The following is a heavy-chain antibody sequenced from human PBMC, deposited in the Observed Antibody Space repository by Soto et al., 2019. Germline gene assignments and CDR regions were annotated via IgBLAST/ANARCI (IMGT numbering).Heavy chain of an antibody. CDR2: ISAYNGNT. J-gene: IGHJ6*03. V-gene: IGHV1-18*01. CDR3: AISTCSMASCVLFYYYYMDV. D-gene: IGHD3-10*02. CDR1: GYTFTSYG. Sequence: ASVKVSCKASGYTFTSYGISWVRQAPGQRIEWMGWISAYNGNTNYAQKLQGRVTMTTDTSTSTAYMELRSLRSDDTAVYYCAISTCSMASCVLFYYYYMDVWGKGTTVTVSS.